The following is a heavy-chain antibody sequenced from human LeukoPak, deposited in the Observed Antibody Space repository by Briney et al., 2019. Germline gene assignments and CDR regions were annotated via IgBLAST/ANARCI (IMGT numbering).Heavy chain of an antibody. D-gene: IGHD3-10*01. Sequence: PSETLSLTCAVYGGSFSGYYWSWIRQPPGKGLEWIGEINHSGSTNYNPSLKSRVTISVDTSKNQFSLKPSSVTAADTAVYYCARARLLWFGELPKYYFDYWGQGTLVTVSS. CDR2: INHSGST. V-gene: IGHV4-34*01. CDR1: GGSFSGYY. CDR3: ARARLLWFGELPKYYFDY. J-gene: IGHJ4*02.